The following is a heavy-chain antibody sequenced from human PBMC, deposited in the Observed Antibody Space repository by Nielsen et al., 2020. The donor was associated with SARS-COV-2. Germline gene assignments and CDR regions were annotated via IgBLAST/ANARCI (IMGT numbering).Heavy chain of an antibody. Sequence: SETLSLTCTVSGGSISRGGYYWGWIRQPPGKGLEWIGSIYYSGSTNYNPSLKSRVTISVDTSKNQFSLKLSSVTAADTAVYYCARDMSGEVDPWGQGTLVTVSS. CDR1: GGSISRGGYY. J-gene: IGHJ5*02. CDR2: IYYSGST. CDR3: ARDMSGEVDP. D-gene: IGHD1-26*01. V-gene: IGHV4-39*07.